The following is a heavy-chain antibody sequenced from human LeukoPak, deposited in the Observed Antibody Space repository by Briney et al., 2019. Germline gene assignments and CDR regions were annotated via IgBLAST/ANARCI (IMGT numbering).Heavy chain of an antibody. Sequence: ASVRVSCKTSGYTFTNYGISWVRQAPGQGLEWMGWISGYNGNPRYAQKVQGRVTMTTDTSTNTAYMEVNSLRSDDTAIYYCARDPSLADAGIRLFDYWGKGTLVTVSS. V-gene: IGHV1-18*01. CDR3: ARDPSLADAGIRLFDY. CDR1: GYTFTNYG. D-gene: IGHD6-13*01. J-gene: IGHJ4*01. CDR2: ISGYNGNP.